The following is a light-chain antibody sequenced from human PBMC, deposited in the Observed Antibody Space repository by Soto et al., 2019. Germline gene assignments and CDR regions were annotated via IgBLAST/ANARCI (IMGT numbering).Light chain of an antibody. CDR3: SSYTSSRAYV. CDR1: IRDVGVYNY. J-gene: IGLJ1*01. Sequence: QSGRTHPASVSGSPGRSSTISCTVTIRDVGVYNYVSWYQQQSGKAPKLMSHEVSNRPSGVSNRFSGSKSGNKASPPISGLQAEDEADYSCSSYTSSRAYVFGIGTTVTVL. CDR2: EVS. V-gene: IGLV2-14*01.